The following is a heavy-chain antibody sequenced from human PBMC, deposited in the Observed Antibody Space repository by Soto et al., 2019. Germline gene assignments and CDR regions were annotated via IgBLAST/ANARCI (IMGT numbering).Heavy chain of an antibody. J-gene: IGHJ5*02. V-gene: IGHV3-30-3*01. Sequence: GGSLRLSCAASGFTFSSYAMHWVRQAPGKGLEWVAVISYDGSNKYYADSVKGRFTISRDNSKNTLYLQMNSLRAEDTAVYYCAKAGADYSEPSRDWFDPWGQGTLVTVSS. CDR2: ISYDGSNK. D-gene: IGHD2-15*01. CDR3: AKAGADYSEPSRDWFDP. CDR1: GFTFSSYA.